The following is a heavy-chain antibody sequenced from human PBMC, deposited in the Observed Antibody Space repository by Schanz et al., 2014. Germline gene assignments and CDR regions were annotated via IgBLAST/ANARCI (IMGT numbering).Heavy chain of an antibody. CDR1: GFTFSSYA. CDR2: ISGSGGST. J-gene: IGHJ4*02. Sequence: EVPLLESGGGLVQPGGSLRLSCAASGFTFSSYAMSWVRQAPGKGLEWVSAISGSGGSTYYAESVKGRFTIARDNSKNTLYLQVNSQRPEDTAVYYCAKYRGYYHVSGSYRELEYWGQGTLVTGSS. CDR3: AKYRGYYHVSGSYRELEY. D-gene: IGHD3-10*01. V-gene: IGHV3-23*01.